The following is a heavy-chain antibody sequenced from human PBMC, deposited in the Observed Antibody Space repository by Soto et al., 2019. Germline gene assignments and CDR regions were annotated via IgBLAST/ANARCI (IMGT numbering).Heavy chain of an antibody. D-gene: IGHD2-2*01. J-gene: IGHJ4*02. Sequence: GSLGLSCAASGFPFSTYEMNWVRQAPGKGLEWISFISAGGSRTNYADSVKGRFIISRDNAKNSVYLELNSLRAEDTAVYYCARDLVVGYLDYWGQGTLVTVYS. CDR2: ISAGGSRT. CDR3: ARDLVVGYLDY. V-gene: IGHV3-48*03. CDR1: GFPFSTYE.